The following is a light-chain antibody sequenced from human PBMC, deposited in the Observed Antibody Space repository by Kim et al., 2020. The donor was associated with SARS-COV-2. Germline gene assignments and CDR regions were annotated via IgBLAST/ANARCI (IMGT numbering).Light chain of an antibody. CDR1: QNINYY. J-gene: IGKJ3*01. CDR2: AAS. CDR3: QQSYSTPFT. V-gene: IGKV1-39*01. Sequence: ASVGDRVTITCRESQNINYYLNWYQRKPGKAPDLLIYAASTLQSGVPSRFSGSGSGTDFTLTISSLQPEDFATYFCQQSYSTPFTFVPGTKVDIK.